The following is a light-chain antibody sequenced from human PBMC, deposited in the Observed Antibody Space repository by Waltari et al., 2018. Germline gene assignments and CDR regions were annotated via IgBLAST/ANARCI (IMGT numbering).Light chain of an antibody. CDR3: QQRSTSFT. CDR1: QRISTY. J-gene: IGKJ3*01. V-gene: IGKV3-11*01. CDR2: DES. Sequence: EILLTQSQATLSLSPGERATLYCRASQRISTYLACYQQKPGHAPRHLIYDESTSATGIPARFSGSGSVTDFTLTSRSLEPEDFALYYCQQRSTSFTFGPGTRVDVK.